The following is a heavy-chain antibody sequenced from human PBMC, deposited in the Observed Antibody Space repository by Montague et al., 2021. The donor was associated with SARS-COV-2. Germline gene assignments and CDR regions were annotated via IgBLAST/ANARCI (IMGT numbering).Heavy chain of an antibody. CDR1: GGSFSGHY. CDR2: SNHSGST. CDR3: ARGARQGYGFRLGSFDY. J-gene: IGHJ4*02. D-gene: IGHD3-10*01. V-gene: IGHV4-34*01. Sequence: SETLSLTCAVYGGSFSGHYWNWIRQHPGKGLEWSGESNHSGSTNNNPSLKSRVTMSVDTSKNQFSLKLRSVTAADTAVYYCARGARQGYGFRLGSFDYWGQGTLVTVSS.